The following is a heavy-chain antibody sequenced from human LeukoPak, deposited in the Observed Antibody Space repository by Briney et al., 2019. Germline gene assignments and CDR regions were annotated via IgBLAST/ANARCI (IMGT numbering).Heavy chain of an antibody. J-gene: IGHJ4*02. V-gene: IGHV3-64*01. D-gene: IGHD3-22*01. Sequence: PGGSLRLSCAASGFTFSGYAMQWVRQAPGKGLEYISAISSKGDATYYENSVKGRLIISRDNSKNTLDLQMGSLRADDMAVYYCARGSGYQDYWGQGTMVTVSS. CDR2: ISSKGDAT. CDR1: GFTFSGYA. CDR3: ARGSGYQDY.